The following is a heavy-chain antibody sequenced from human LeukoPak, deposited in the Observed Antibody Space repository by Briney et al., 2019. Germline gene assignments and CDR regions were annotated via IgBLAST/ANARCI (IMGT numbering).Heavy chain of an antibody. CDR2: IGTAGEI. D-gene: IGHD6-19*01. J-gene: IGHJ2*01. Sequence: PGGSLRLSCAASGFTFSSYDIHWVRQATGKGLEWASGIGTAGEIYYPGSVKGRFTISRDNAKNTLYLQMNSLRAEDMAVYYCARGGWRGLDGYFDLWGRGTLVTVSS. CDR3: ARGGWRGLDGYFDL. CDR1: GFTFSSYD. V-gene: IGHV3-13*01.